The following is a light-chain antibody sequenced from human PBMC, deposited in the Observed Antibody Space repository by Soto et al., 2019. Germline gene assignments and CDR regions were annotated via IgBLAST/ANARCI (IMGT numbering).Light chain of an antibody. V-gene: IGKV3-11*01. CDR3: QQRSNWPPNT. Sequence: VMTQSPATLSVSPGERATLSCRASQSIINNLAWYQQKPGQAPRLLIYDASNRATGIPARFSGSGSGTDFTLTISSLEPEDFAVYYCQQRSNWPPNTFGQGTRLEIK. J-gene: IGKJ5*01. CDR2: DAS. CDR1: QSIINN.